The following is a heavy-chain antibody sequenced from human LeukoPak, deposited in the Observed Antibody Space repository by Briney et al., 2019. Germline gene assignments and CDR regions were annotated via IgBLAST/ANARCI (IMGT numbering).Heavy chain of an antibody. D-gene: IGHD4-11*01. CDR1: GFTVSSNY. CDR2: IYSSGDT. CDR3: VRLYDDYTNGHFDS. J-gene: IGHJ4*02. Sequence: GGSLRLSCAASGFTVSSNYMSWVRQAPGKGLEWVSLIYSSGDTYYADSVKGRFTISRDNSKNTLYLQMNSLRAEDTAVYYCVRLYDDYTNGHFDSWGQGTLVTVSS. V-gene: IGHV3-66*03.